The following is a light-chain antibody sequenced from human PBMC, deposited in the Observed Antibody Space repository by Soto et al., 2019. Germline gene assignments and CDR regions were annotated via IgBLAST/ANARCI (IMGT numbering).Light chain of an antibody. V-gene: IGKV1-5*01. CDR2: GAS. CDR1: QSVGTW. Sequence: DIQMTQSPSTLSASVGGRVTITCRASQSVGTWVAWYQQKPGKAPKLLIYGASNLESGVPSRFSGGGSGTEFTLTITTLHPDDFATYFCQHYRRNTWSFGPGTKVDI. CDR3: QHYRRNTWS. J-gene: IGKJ1*01.